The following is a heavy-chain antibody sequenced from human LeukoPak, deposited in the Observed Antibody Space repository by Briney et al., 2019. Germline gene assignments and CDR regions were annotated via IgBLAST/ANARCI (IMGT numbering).Heavy chain of an antibody. V-gene: IGHV3-11*06. Sequence: PGGSLRLSCAASGFTFSDYYMSWIRQAPGKGPEWVSSISSKSTSTSYADSVKGRFTISRDNAKNSPYLQMNSLRAEDTAVYYCARETILDIWGQGAMVTVSS. CDR1: GFTFSDYY. J-gene: IGHJ3*02. CDR2: ISSKSTST. D-gene: IGHD5-24*01. CDR3: ARETILDI.